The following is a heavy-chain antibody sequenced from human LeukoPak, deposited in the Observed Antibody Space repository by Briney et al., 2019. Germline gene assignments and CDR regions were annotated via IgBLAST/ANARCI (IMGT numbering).Heavy chain of an antibody. J-gene: IGHJ4*02. CDR3: ARAYGSGSYYSFDY. CDR1: GGSINNYY. D-gene: IGHD3-10*01. V-gene: IGHV4-4*07. Sequence: SETLSLTCTVSGGSINNYYWSWIRQPAGKGLEWIGRIYTSGSTNYNPSLKSRVTMSVDTSKNQFSLKLSSVTAADTAVYYCARAYGSGSYYSFDYWGQGTLVTVSS. CDR2: IYTSGST.